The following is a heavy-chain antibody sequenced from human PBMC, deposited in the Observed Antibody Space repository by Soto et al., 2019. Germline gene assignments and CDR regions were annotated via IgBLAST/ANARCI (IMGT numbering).Heavy chain of an antibody. D-gene: IGHD3-9*01. J-gene: IGHJ2*01. Sequence: QVQLQQWGAGPLRPLETLSLTCGVSGGSFSGYYWAWIRQSPGKGMEWIGEINDRGSINYDPSLKSRVSISVDTSQNHYSLTPGSVTAADTAVYYCARESHDILTGPPWVWYFDLWGRGTLVTVSS. CDR2: INDRGSI. V-gene: IGHV4-34*01. CDR3: ARESHDILTGPPWVWYFDL. CDR1: GGSFSGYY.